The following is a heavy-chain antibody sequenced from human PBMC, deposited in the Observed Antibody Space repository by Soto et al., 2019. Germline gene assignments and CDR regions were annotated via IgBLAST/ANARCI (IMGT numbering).Heavy chain of an antibody. CDR1: GYTFTAYY. Sequence: VASVKVSCKASGYTFTAYYMHWVRHAPGQGLEWMGWINPNSGGPISAQKFQGRVTMTRDTSISTAYLELSRLRSDDTAVYYCARGGTTSLDYWGQGTQVTVSS. D-gene: IGHD1-1*01. J-gene: IGHJ4*02. CDR2: INPNSGGP. CDR3: ARGGTTSLDY. V-gene: IGHV1-2*02.